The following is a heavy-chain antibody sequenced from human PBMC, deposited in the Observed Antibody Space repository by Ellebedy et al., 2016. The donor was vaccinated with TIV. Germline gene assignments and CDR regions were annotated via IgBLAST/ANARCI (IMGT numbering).Heavy chain of an antibody. D-gene: IGHD5-18*01. CDR1: GYTFTSYY. CDR2: INLSPGST. CDR3: ARDLGYSYGHYGMDV. Sequence: AASVKVSCKASGYTFTSYYMHWVRQAPGQGLEWMGRINLSPGSTSYAQKFQGRVTMTRDTSTSTVYMELSSLRAEDTAVYYCARDLGYSYGHYGMDVWGQGTTVTVSS. J-gene: IGHJ6*02. V-gene: IGHV1-46*01.